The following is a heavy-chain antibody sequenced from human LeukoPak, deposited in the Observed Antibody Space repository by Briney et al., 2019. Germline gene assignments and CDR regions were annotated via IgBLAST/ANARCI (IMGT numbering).Heavy chain of an antibody. CDR1: GGTFSNYA. V-gene: IGHV1-69*05. CDR3: ARSYSGSSGYSDFDS. CDR2: IIPVFGTA. Sequence: SVKVSCKASGGTFSNYAITWVRQAPGQGLEWMGGIIPVFGTANYAQNFQGRVTITTDESTSTAYMELRSLRLEDTAVYYCARSYSGSSGYSDFDSWGQGTLVTVSS. J-gene: IGHJ4*02. D-gene: IGHD3-22*01.